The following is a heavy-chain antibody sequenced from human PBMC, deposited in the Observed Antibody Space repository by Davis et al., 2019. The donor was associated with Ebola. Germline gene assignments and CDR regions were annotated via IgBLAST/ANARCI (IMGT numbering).Heavy chain of an antibody. J-gene: IGHJ6*02. CDR1: GGTFSSYA. CDR2: ISAYNGNT. D-gene: IGHD6-13*01. Sequence: AASVKVSCKASGGTFSSYAISWVRQAPGQGLEWMGWISAYNGNTNYAQKLQGRVTMTTDTSTSTAYMELRSLRSDDTAVYYCAKTVQPLWYSTYYYGMDVWGQGTTVTVSS. CDR3: AKTVQPLWYSTYYYGMDV. V-gene: IGHV1-18*01.